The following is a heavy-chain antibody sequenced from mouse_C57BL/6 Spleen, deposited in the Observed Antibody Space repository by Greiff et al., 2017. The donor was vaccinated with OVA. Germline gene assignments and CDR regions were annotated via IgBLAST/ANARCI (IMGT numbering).Heavy chain of an antibody. CDR1: GYSITSGYY. Sequence: EVQLQESGPGLVKPSQSLSLTCSVTGYSITSGYYWNWIRQFPGNKLEWMGYISYDGSNNYNPSLKNRISITRDTSKNQFFLKLNSVTTEDTATYYCASLHDYLFAYWGQGTLVTVSA. D-gene: IGHD2-4*01. CDR2: ISYDGSN. CDR3: ASLHDYLFAY. J-gene: IGHJ3*01. V-gene: IGHV3-6*01.